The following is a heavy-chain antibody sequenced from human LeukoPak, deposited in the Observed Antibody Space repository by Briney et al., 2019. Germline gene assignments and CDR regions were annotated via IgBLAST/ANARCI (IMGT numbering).Heavy chain of an antibody. V-gene: IGHV3-7*04. CDR1: GFAFSSYW. J-gene: IGHJ4*02. D-gene: IGHD6-13*01. CDR3: AGGQQLGY. CDR2: IKQDGSEK. Sequence: GGSLRLSCAASGFAFSSYWMSWVRQAPREVLEWVANIKQDGSEKYYVDSVRGRFTISRDNAKNSLYLQMNSLRVEDTAVYYCAGGQQLGYWGQGTLVTVSS.